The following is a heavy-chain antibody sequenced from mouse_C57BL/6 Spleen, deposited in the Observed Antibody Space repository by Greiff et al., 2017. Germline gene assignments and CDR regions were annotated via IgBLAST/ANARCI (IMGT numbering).Heavy chain of an antibody. V-gene: IGHV5-9-1*02. CDR3: TRDYYGSSYDLFAY. CDR2: ISSGGDYI. Sequence: EVKVVESGEGLVKPGGSLKLSCAASGFTFSSYAMSWVRQTPEKRLEWVAYISSGGDYIYYADTVKGRFTISRDNARNTLYLQMSSLKSEDTAMYYCTRDYYGSSYDLFAYWGQGTLVTVSA. J-gene: IGHJ3*01. CDR1: GFTFSSYA. D-gene: IGHD1-1*01.